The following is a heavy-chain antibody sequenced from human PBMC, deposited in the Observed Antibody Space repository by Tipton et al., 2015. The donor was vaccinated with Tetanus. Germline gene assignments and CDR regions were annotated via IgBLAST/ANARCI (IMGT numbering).Heavy chain of an antibody. Sequence: GSLRLSCAASGFTLRSYSMNWVRQAPGKGLEWVSYISTTSNTIYYADSVRGRFTISRDNAKNLLYLQMSRLRREDTAVYYCARDRVGGAGKNCDYWGQGTLVTVSS. CDR1: GFTLRSYS. D-gene: IGHD3-16*01. CDR2: ISTTSNTI. CDR3: ARDRVGGAGKNCDY. J-gene: IGHJ4*02. V-gene: IGHV3-48*01.